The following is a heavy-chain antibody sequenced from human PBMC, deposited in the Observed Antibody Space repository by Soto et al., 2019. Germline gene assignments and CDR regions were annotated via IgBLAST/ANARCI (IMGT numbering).Heavy chain of an antibody. CDR1: GGSISTVDYW. D-gene: IGHD7-27*01. CDR2: IYDGGRT. Sequence: QVQLQESGPGLVKPSQTLSLTCTVSGGSISTVDYWWSWIRQSPDMCLEWIGHIYDGGRTYNNPSIESRVTMSVDTSKSQLSLTLSSVSAADTAVYYCARGPSGDKVDSWGQGTLVTVSS. CDR3: ARGPSGDKVDS. J-gene: IGHJ4*02. V-gene: IGHV4-30-4*01.